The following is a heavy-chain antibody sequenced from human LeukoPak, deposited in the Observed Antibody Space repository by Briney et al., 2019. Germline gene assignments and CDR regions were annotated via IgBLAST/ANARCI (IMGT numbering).Heavy chain of an antibody. CDR2: IYTSGST. Sequence: SETLSLTCTVSGGSISSGSYYWSWIRQPAGKGLEWSGRIYTSGSTNYNPSLKSRVTISVDTSKNQFSLKLSSVAAADTAVYYCARDGRSGYDFVYWGQGTLVTVSS. CDR3: ARDGRSGYDFVY. D-gene: IGHD5-12*01. V-gene: IGHV4-61*02. J-gene: IGHJ4*02. CDR1: GGSISSGSYY.